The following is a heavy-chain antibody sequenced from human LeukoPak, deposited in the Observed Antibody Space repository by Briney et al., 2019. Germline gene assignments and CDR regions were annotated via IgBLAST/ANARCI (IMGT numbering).Heavy chain of an antibody. V-gene: IGHV4-30-2*01. CDR3: ARGVGGAARGFDY. CDR1: GDSISSGGYS. Sequence: SQTLSLTCAVSGDSISSGGYSWSWIRQPPGKGLEWIGYIYHSGSTYYNPSLKSRVTISVDRSKNQFSLELSSVTAADTAVYYCARGVGGAARGFDYWGQGTLVTVSS. CDR2: IYHSGST. J-gene: IGHJ4*02. D-gene: IGHD2-21*01.